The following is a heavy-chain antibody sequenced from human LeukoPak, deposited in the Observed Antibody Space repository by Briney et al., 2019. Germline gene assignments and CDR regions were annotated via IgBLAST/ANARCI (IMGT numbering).Heavy chain of an antibody. CDR1: GGTFSNYA. V-gene: IGHV1-69*13. D-gene: IGHD3-10*01. CDR3: AREWAGYGSGSYYYY. Sequence: SVKVSCKASGGTFSNYAISWVRQAPGQGLEWMGGIIPLFGTANYAQKFLGRVIITADESTSTTYMYLSSLKSEDTAVYYCAREWAGYGSGSYYYYWGQGTLVTVSS. J-gene: IGHJ4*02. CDR2: IIPLFGTA.